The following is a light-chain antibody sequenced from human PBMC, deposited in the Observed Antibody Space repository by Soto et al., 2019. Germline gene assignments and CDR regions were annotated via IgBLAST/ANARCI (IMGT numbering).Light chain of an antibody. V-gene: IGKV3-20*01. CDR2: GAS. CDR1: QTVTNNY. Sequence: EIVLTQSPGTLSLSPGERATLSCRASQTVTNNYLAWYQQKPGQAPRLLIYGASRRATGIPDRFSGSGSGTDFTLTISRLEPEDVAVYYCQQYNNWPPWTFGQGTKVDIK. CDR3: QQYNNWPPWT. J-gene: IGKJ1*01.